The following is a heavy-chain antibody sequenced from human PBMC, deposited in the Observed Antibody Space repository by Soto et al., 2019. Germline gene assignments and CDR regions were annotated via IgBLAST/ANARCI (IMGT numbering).Heavy chain of an antibody. Sequence: QVQLVESGGGVVQPGMTLRLSCTASGFTFSSHGMHWVRQAPGKGLEWVAVVSFDGANKTYADSVRGRFTISRDNSKNTLYLQMSSLRAEDTSVYYCANGDSSGFEYFQSWGQGTLVTFSS. D-gene: IGHD3-22*01. V-gene: IGHV3-30*18. J-gene: IGHJ1*01. CDR3: ANGDSSGFEYFQS. CDR2: VSFDGANK. CDR1: GFTFSSHG.